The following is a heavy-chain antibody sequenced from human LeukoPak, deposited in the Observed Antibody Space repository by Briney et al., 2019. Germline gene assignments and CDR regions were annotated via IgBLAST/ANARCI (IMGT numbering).Heavy chain of an antibody. CDR2: IYHSGST. D-gene: IGHD3-22*01. J-gene: IGHJ4*02. CDR3: ASLNYYDSSGYYS. CDR1: GGSISSSNW. V-gene: IGHV4-4*02. Sequence: MASETLSLTCAVSGGSISSSNWWSWVRQPPGKGLEWIGEIYHSGSTNYNPSLKSRVTISVDKSKNQFSLKLSSVTAADTAVYYCASLNYYDSSGYYSWGQGTLVTVSS.